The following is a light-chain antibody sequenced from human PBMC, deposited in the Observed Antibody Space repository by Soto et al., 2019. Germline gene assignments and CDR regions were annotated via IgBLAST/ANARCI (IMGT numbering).Light chain of an antibody. CDR2: DAS. CDR1: QDISNY. CDR3: QQYDNLPIT. J-gene: IGKJ5*01. Sequence: DIQMTQSPSSLSASVGDRVTITCQASQDISNYLNWYQQKPGKAPKLLIYDASNLERGVSSRFSGSGSGTDFTFTISSRQPEDIAIYYCQQYDNLPITFGQGTRLEIK. V-gene: IGKV1-33*01.